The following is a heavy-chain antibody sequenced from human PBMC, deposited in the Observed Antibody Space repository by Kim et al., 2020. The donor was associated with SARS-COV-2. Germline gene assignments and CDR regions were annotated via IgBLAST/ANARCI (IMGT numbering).Heavy chain of an antibody. D-gene: IGHD5-18*01. V-gene: IGHV1-46*03. CDR1: GYTFTSYY. J-gene: IGHJ4*02. Sequence: ASVKVSCKASGYTFTSYYVHWVRQAPGQGLEWMGIINPSGGSTKYAQKFQGRVTISRDTSAATVYMELSSLRSEDTAVYYCARDGYGFGYWFDYWGQGTLLTVSS. CDR2: INPSGGST. CDR3: ARDGYGFGYWFDY.